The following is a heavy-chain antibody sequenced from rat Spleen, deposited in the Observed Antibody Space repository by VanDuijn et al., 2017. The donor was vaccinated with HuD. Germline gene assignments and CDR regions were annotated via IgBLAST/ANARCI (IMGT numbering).Heavy chain of an antibody. D-gene: IGHD1-4*01. V-gene: IGHV5-17*01. CDR3: ARHTLVFWFAD. Sequence: EVQLVESGGGLVQPGRSLNLSCEASGFSFGDYAMAWVRQAPKKGLEWVATIIYDGSSTYYRDSVKGRFTISRDNAKTTLYLQMNSLRSEDTATYYCARHTLVFWFADWGQGTLVTVSS. CDR1: GFSFGDYA. J-gene: IGHJ3*01. CDR2: IIYDGSST.